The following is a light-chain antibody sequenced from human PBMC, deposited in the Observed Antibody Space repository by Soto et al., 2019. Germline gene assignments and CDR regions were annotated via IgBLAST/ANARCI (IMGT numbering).Light chain of an antibody. V-gene: IGKV2-30*01. CDR2: KVS. CDR3: VQGTHWPPYT. CDR1: QSLPYSDGNTH. J-gene: IGKJ2*01. Sequence: DVVMTQSPLSLPVTLGQPASISCRSSQSLPYSDGNTHLNWFHQRPGQSPRRVIYKVSNRDSGVPGRFSGSGSGTGFTLKISRVEAEDVRVYYYVQGTHWPPYTFGQGTKLEIK.